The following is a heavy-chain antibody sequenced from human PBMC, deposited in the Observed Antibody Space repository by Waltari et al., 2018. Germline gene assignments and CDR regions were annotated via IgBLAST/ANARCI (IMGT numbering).Heavy chain of an antibody. D-gene: IGHD6-19*01. V-gene: IGHV1-69*04. CDR3: ARTRDSSGWQLFDD. Sequence: QVQLVQSGAELTKPGSSVKVSCKASGGTFSSYALSWVRQAPGQGLEWRGRISPILGIANYAQKFQGRVSITADKSTSTAYMELSSLRSEDTAVYYCARTRDSSGWQLFDDWGQGTLVTVSS. CDR2: ISPILGIA. J-gene: IGHJ4*02. CDR1: GGTFSSYA.